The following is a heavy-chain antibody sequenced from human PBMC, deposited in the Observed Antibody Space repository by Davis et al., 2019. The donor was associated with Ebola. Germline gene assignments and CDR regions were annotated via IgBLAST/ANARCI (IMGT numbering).Heavy chain of an antibody. CDR3: ARWGMAAAGPPRGMDV. Sequence: AASAKVSCKASGYTFTGYYMHWVRQAPGQGLEWMGWINPNSGGTNYAQKFQGRVTKTRDTSISTAYMELSRLRSDDTAVYYCARWGMAAAGPPRGMDVWGPGTTVTVSS. J-gene: IGHJ6*02. V-gene: IGHV1-2*02. CDR2: INPNSGGT. D-gene: IGHD6-13*01. CDR1: GYTFTGYY.